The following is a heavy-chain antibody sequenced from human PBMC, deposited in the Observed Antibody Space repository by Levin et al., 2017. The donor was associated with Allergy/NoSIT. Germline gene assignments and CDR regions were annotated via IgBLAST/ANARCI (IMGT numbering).Heavy chain of an antibody. Sequence: LSLPCAASGFTFSRYPMAWVRQAPGKGLEWVATISSSSDATYYAGSVKGRFTISRDNSKNTLYLQMSSLRAEDTAVFYCAKDDGFKWEIREDFDYWGQGTLVTVSS. V-gene: IGHV3-23*01. D-gene: IGHD1-26*01. CDR3: AKDDGFKWEIREDFDY. CDR2: ISSSSDAT. CDR1: GFTFSRYP. J-gene: IGHJ4*02.